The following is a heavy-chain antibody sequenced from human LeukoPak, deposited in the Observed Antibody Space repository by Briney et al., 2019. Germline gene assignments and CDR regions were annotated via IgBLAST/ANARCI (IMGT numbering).Heavy chain of an antibody. D-gene: IGHD3-22*01. CDR2: LNTNTGNP. Sequence: VKVSCKTSGYTFTTYAMNWVRQAPGQGVEWVGWLNTNTGNPTYAQGFTGRFVFSLDTSVSTAYLQISSLKAEDTAVYYCARGVGSSGYYSAYDYWGQGTLVTVSS. CDR1: GYTFTTYA. CDR3: ARGVGSSGYYSAYDY. V-gene: IGHV7-4-1*02. J-gene: IGHJ4*02.